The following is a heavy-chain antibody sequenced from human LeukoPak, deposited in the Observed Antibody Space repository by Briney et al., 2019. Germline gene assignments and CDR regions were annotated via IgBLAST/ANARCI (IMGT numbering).Heavy chain of an antibody. CDR1: GYTFTSYD. Sequence: APVKVSCKASGYTFTSYDINWVRQATGQGLEWMGWMNPNSGNTGYAQKFQGRVTMTRNTPISTAYMELSSLRSEDTAVYYCTILAEWMSYYYMDVWGKGTTVTVSS. D-gene: IGHD2-2*03. J-gene: IGHJ6*03. CDR3: TILAEWMSYYYMDV. V-gene: IGHV1-8*01. CDR2: MNPNSGNT.